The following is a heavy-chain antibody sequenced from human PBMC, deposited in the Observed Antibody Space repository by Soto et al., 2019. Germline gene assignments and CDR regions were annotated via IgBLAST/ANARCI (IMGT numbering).Heavy chain of an antibody. V-gene: IGHV3-30*18. Sequence: QVQLVESGGGVVQPGRSLRLSCAASGFTFSSYGMHWVRQAPGKGLEWVAVISYDGSNKYYADSVKGRFTISRDNSKNTLYLQMNSRGAEDTAVYYCAKDRWTTVTTYCFDYWGQGTLVTVSS. CDR3: AKDRWTTVTTYCFDY. CDR2: ISYDGSNK. J-gene: IGHJ4*02. D-gene: IGHD4-17*01. CDR1: GFTFSSYG.